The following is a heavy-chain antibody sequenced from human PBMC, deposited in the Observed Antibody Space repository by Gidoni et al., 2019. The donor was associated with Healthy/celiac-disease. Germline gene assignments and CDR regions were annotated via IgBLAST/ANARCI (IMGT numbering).Heavy chain of an antibody. CDR2: INHSGST. V-gene: IGHV4-34*01. D-gene: IGHD2-21*02. CDR1: GGSFSGYY. J-gene: IGHJ5*02. CDR3: ARASPHIVVVTAKRRWFDP. Sequence: QVQLQQWGAGLLKPSETLSLTCAVYGGSFSGYYWSWIRQPPGKGLEWIGEINHSGSTNYNPSLKSRVTISVDTSKNQFSLKLSYVTAADTAVYYCARASPHIVVVTAKRRWFDPWGQGTLVTVSS.